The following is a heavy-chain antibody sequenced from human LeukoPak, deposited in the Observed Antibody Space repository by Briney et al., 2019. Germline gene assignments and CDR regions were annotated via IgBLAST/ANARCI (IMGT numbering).Heavy chain of an antibody. CDR1: GYSISIGYY. V-gene: IGHV4-38-2*02. CDR3: ARDIIPNYYDSSGYSIPFDY. CDR2: IYHSGST. Sequence: SSETLSLTCTVSGYSISIGYYWGWIRQPPGKGLEWIGSIYHSGSTYYNPSLKSRVTLSVDKSKNQFSLKLSSVTAADTAVYYCARDIIPNYYDSSGYSIPFDYWGQGTLVTVSS. D-gene: IGHD3-22*01. J-gene: IGHJ4*02.